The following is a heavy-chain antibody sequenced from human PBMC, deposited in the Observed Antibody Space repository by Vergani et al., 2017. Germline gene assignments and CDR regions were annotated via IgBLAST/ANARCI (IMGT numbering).Heavy chain of an antibody. V-gene: IGHV3-20*04. D-gene: IGHD4-23*01. CDR2: ISYNGDRA. CDR3: ARDENYGGQYFDS. Sequence: EVQLVESGGSLVRPGGSLRLSCAVSGFTFNDYGMTWVRQTPGKGLEWVSSISYNGDRATYRDSVKGRFTVSRDRAKNSLYLQMNNLRAEDTALYYCARDENYGGQYFDSWGQGTLVTVSS. J-gene: IGHJ4*02. CDR1: GFTFNDYG.